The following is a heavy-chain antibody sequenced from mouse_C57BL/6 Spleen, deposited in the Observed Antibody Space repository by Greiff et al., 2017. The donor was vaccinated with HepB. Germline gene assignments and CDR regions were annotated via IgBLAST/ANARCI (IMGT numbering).Heavy chain of an antibody. V-gene: IGHV1-55*01. J-gene: IGHJ4*01. Sequence: QVQLQQSGAELVKPGASVKMSCKASGYTFTSYWITWVKQRPGLGLEWIGDIYPGSSSTNYNEKFKSKATLTVDTSSSTAYMQLSSLTSEDSAVYYCARCDGYYNYAMDYWGQGTSVTVSS. D-gene: IGHD2-3*01. CDR1: GYTFTSYW. CDR2: IYPGSSST. CDR3: ARCDGYYNYAMDY.